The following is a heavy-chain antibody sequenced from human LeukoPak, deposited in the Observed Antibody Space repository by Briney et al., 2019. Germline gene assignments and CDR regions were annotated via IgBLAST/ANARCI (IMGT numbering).Heavy chain of an antibody. CDR1: GYSFTSYW. D-gene: IGHD3-10*01. V-gene: IGHV5-51*01. J-gene: IGHJ5*02. CDR3: ARREGDYYGSGSYYEP. CDR2: IYPGDSDT. Sequence: HGESLKISCKGSGYSFTSYWIGWVRPMPGKGLEWMGIIYPGDSDTRYSPSFQGQVTISADKSISTAYLQWSSLKASDTAMYYCARREGDYYGSGSYYEPWGQGTLVTVSS.